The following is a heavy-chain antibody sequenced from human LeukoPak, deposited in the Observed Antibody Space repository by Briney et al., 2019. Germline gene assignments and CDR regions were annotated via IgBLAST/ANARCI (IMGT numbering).Heavy chain of an antibody. V-gene: IGHV3-23*01. Sequence: GGALRLSCAASGFTFSSYAMSWVRQAPGKGREWVSAISFSGGTTYYADSVKGRFTIFRDNSKNTVYLQMNSLRAEDTAAYYCAKEGEQRTSSSWYGIDYWGQGTLVTVSS. D-gene: IGHD6-13*01. J-gene: IGHJ4*02. CDR2: ISFSGGTT. CDR3: AKEGEQRTSSSWYGIDY. CDR1: GFTFSSYA.